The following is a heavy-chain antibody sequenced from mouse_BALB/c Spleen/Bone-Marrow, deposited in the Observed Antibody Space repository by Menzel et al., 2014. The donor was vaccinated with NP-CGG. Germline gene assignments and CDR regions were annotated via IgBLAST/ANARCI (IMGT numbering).Heavy chain of an antibody. D-gene: IGHD1-1*01. CDR3: SLLGGY. Sequence: QVQLQQSGAELVKPGASVKLSCKASGYTFTRYYMYWVKQRPGQGLEWIGGINPYNGGTHFNEKFKSKATLTVDKSPSTAYMQLNSLTSEDSAVYYCSLLGGYWGQGTTLTVSS. J-gene: IGHJ2*01. V-gene: IGHV1-53*01. CDR2: INPYNGGT. CDR1: GYTFTRYY.